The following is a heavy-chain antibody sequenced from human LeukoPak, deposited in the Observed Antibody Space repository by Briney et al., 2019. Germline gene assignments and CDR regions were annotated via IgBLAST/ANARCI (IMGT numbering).Heavy chain of an antibody. CDR3: AALASGYSSPFDY. Sequence: GGSLRLSCAASGFTFSSYDMSWVRQAPGKGLEWVSFIRSDGGSTLYADSVKGRFTISRDNSKNTLYAEMTSLRAEDTAVYYCAALASGYSSPFDYWGQGTLVTVSS. V-gene: IGHV3-23*01. D-gene: IGHD6-13*01. CDR1: GFTFSSYD. CDR2: IRSDGGST. J-gene: IGHJ4*02.